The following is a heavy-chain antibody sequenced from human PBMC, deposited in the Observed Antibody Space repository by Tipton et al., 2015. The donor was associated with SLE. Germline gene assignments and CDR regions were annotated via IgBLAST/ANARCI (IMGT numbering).Heavy chain of an antibody. Sequence: GLVKPSETLSLTCTVSGGPFNGYHWSWIRQSPEKGLEWIGYIYYDGTPNYNPSLQSRVTISIDTSRNQFSLKVTSVTAADTAVYFCARGTYYYDTSGYWTANYFDYWGQGTLVTVSS. V-gene: IGHV4-59*01. CDR1: GGPFNGYH. J-gene: IGHJ4*02. CDR2: IYYDGTP. CDR3: ARGTYYYDTSGYWTANYFDY. D-gene: IGHD3-22*01.